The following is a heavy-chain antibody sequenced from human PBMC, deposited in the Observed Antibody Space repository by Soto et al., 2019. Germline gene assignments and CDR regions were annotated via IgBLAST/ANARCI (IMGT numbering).Heavy chain of an antibody. CDR1: GFTSSSFV. V-gene: IGHV3-30*18. J-gene: IGHJ3*02. CDR2: ISSDGNNQ. CDR3: AKERGVLDAFDI. D-gene: IGHD3-10*01. Sequence: QVQLVESGGGVVQPGRSLRLSCAASGFTSSSFVIHWVRQAPGKGLEWLAVISSDGNNQYYADSVKGRFTISRDNFKNTLYLQVNSLRAEDTAVYFCAKERGVLDAFDIWGQGTMVTVSS.